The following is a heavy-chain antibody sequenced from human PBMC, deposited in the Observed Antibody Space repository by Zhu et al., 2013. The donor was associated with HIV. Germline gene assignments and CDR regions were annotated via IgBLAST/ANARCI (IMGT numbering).Heavy chain of an antibody. CDR1: GASISSGDYY. CDR3: ARTTTIHYDTSGYATYGMDV. J-gene: IGHJ6*02. Sequence: QVQLQESGPGLVKPSQTLSLTCTVSGASISSGDYYWSWIRQPPGKGLEWIGYIYNTGSTYYNPSLKSRVTISADTSKNQFSLRLSSVTAADTAVYYCARTTTIHYDTSGYATYGMDVWGQGTTGHRLL. D-gene: IGHD3-22*01. CDR2: IYNTGST. V-gene: IGHV4-30-4*01.